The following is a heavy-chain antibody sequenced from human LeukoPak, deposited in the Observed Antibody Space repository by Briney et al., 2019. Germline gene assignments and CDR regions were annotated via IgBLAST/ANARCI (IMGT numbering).Heavy chain of an antibody. CDR3: ARDPLSANDFDV. CDR1: GGSFSNSY. CDR2: INYIGST. J-gene: IGHJ3*01. D-gene: IGHD6-25*01. Sequence: PSETLSLTCTVSGGSFSNSYWNWIRQPPGKGLEGIGYINYIGSTNYNPSLKSRVTISLDTSKNQFSLTLSSVTAADPAVYFCARDPLSANDFDVWGQGTMVTVSS. V-gene: IGHV4-59*01.